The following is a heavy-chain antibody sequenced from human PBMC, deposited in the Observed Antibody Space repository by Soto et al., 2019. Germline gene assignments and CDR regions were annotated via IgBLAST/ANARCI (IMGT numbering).Heavy chain of an antibody. CDR3: ARDPMYSSSWHNWFDP. CDR1: GGSISSGDYY. CDR2: IYYSGST. Sequence: PSETLSLTCTVSGGSISSGDYYWIWIRQPPGKGLEWIGYIYYSGSTYYNPSLKSRVTISVDTSKNQFSLKLSSVTATDTAVYYCARDPMYSSSWHNWFDPWGQGTLVTAPQ. J-gene: IGHJ5*02. V-gene: IGHV4-30-4*01. D-gene: IGHD6-13*01.